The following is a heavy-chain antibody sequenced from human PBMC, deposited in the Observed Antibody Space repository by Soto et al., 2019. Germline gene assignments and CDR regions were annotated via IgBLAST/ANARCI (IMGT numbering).Heavy chain of an antibody. Sequence: APVKVSCKASRYALTCKSMHWVRQAPGQGLEWMGIINPSGGSTSYAQKFQGRVTMTTDTSTSTAYMELRSLRSDDTAVYYCARDWFGTDYWGQGTLVTVSS. CDR3: ARDWFGTDY. CDR2: INPSGGST. J-gene: IGHJ4*02. V-gene: IGHV1-46*01. D-gene: IGHD3-16*01. CDR1: RYALTCKS.